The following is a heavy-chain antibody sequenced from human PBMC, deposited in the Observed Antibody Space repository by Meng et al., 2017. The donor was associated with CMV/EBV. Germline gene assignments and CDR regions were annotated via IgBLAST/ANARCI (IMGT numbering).Heavy chain of an antibody. Sequence: GESLKISCAASGFTFSSYSMNWVRQAPGKGLEWVSSISSSGSYIYYADSVKGRFTISRDNAKNSLYLQMNSLRAEDTAVYYCAYKTYRVDSSSWGPFDYWGQGTLVTVSS. D-gene: IGHD6-13*01. CDR2: ISSSGSYI. CDR1: GFTFSSYS. V-gene: IGHV3-21*01. J-gene: IGHJ4*02. CDR3: AYKTYRVDSSSWGPFDY.